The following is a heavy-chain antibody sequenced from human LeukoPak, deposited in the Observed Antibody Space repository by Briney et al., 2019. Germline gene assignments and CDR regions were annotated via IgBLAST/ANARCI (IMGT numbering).Heavy chain of an antibody. CDR3: ARELGYDILTGYYTGFDY. CDR2: ILVSSGST. J-gene: IGHJ4*02. D-gene: IGHD3-9*01. Sequence: GECLRLSCAASGFSFSNYAMAWVRQAPGKGLEWVSSILVSSGSTHYADSEKGRFTICRDNSKNTLYLQMNSLRAEHTAVYYCARELGYDILTGYYTGFDYWGQRTLVTVSS. V-gene: IGHV3-23*01. CDR1: GFSFSNYA.